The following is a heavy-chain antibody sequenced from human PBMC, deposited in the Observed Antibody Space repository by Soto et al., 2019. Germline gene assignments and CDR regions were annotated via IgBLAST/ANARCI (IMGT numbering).Heavy chain of an antibody. CDR2: IYPGDSDT. Sequence: GASLKISCKGSGYSFTSYWIGWVRQMPGKGLEWMGIIYPGDSDTRYRPSFQGQVTISADKSISTAYLQWSSLKASDTAMYYCARVVTWYSSSSFDYWGQGTLVTVSS. CDR1: GYSFTSYW. CDR3: ARVVTWYSSSSFDY. D-gene: IGHD6-6*01. J-gene: IGHJ4*02. V-gene: IGHV5-51*01.